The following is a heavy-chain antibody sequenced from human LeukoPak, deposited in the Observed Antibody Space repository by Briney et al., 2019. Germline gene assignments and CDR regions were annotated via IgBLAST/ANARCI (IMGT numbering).Heavy chain of an antibody. CDR2: ISSSSSYI. D-gene: IGHD2-2*01. J-gene: IGHJ4*02. V-gene: IGHV3-21*01. CDR1: GFTFSSYS. CDR3: AGTFGYCSSTSCPWSFDY. Sequence: GGSLRLSCAASGFTFSSYSMNWVRQAPGKGLEWVSSISSSSSYIYYADSVKGRFTISRDNAKNSLYLQMNSLRAEDTAVYYCAGTFGYCSSTSCPWSFDYWGQGTLVTVSS.